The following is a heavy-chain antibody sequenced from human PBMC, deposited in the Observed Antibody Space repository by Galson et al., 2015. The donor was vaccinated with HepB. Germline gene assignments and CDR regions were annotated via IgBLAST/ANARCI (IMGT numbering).Heavy chain of an antibody. D-gene: IGHD2-15*01. CDR2: IIPLFGTS. CDR1: GGTFTSYA. CDR3: AGEASSGYCGGGSCYSGVFDN. J-gene: IGHJ4*02. V-gene: IGHV1-69*13. Sequence: SVKVSCKASGGTFTSYAISWVRQAPGQGLEWMGGIIPLFGTSNYAQKFQGRVTITADESTNTAYMDLSRLRSEDTAVYYCAGEASSGYCGGGSCYSGVFDNWGQGTLVTVSS.